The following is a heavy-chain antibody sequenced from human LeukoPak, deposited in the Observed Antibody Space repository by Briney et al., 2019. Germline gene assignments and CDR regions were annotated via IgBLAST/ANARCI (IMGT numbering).Heavy chain of an antibody. CDR3: ARDVGGIVAAGIGGWLVP. CDR1: GYTFPNYA. D-gene: IGHD6-25*01. CDR2: INAGNAKT. Sequence: ASVTVSCKASGYTFPNYAMHSVRQAPGQKVDWLGWINAGNAKTKYSQKFQGRVTISRDTSASTAYMELSSLRSEDTAVYSGARDVGGIVAAGIGGWLVPWGQGPLVTVSS. V-gene: IGHV1-3*01. J-gene: IGHJ5*02.